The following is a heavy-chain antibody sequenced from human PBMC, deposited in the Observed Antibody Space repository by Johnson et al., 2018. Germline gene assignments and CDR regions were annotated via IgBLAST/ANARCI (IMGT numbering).Heavy chain of an antibody. CDR1: GFTFSSYG. Sequence: QVQLGESGGGVVQPGRSLRLSCAASGFTFSSYGMHWVRQAPGKGLEWVAVISYEGSNKYYADSVKGRFTNSRDNSKNTRYPQMNSLRAEETAVYYGAKEPGMVRGVYYGMDVWGQGTTVTVSS. CDR2: ISYEGSNK. CDR3: AKEPGMVRGVYYGMDV. V-gene: IGHV3-30*18. D-gene: IGHD3-10*01. J-gene: IGHJ6*02.